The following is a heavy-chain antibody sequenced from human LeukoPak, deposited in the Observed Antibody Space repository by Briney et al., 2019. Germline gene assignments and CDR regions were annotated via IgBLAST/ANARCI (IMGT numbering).Heavy chain of an antibody. V-gene: IGHV1-3*01. CDR2: INAGNGNT. CDR3: ARDKGVAAAGDAFDI. CDR1: GYTFTSYA. Sequence: ASVKVSCKASGYTFTSYAMHWVRQAPGQRLEWMGWINAGNGNTKYSQKFQGRVTITRDTSASTAYMELSSLRSEDTAVYYCARDKGVAAAGDAFDIWGQGTMVTVSS. D-gene: IGHD6-13*01. J-gene: IGHJ3*02.